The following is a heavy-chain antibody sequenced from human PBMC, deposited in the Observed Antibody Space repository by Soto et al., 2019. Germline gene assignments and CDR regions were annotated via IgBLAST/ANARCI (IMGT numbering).Heavy chain of an antibody. CDR3: AKDRYDSSGSPGY. D-gene: IGHD3-22*01. CDR1: GFTFSSYG. CDR2: ISYDGSNK. J-gene: IGHJ4*02. Sequence: QPGGSLRLSCAASGFTFSSYGMHWVRQAPGKGLEWVAVISYDGSNKYYADSVKGRFTISRDNSKNTLYLQMNSLRAEDTAVYYCAKDRYDSSGSPGYWGQGTLVTVSS. V-gene: IGHV3-30*18.